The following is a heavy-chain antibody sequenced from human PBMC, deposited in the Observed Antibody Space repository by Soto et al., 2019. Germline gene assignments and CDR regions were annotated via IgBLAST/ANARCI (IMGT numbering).Heavy chain of an antibody. V-gene: IGHV4-39*01. Sequence: PSETLSLTCTVSGGSISSSSYYWGWIRQPPGKGLEWIGSIYYSGSTYYNPSLKSRVTISVDTSKNQFSLKLSSVAAADTAVYYCARPSGSGSYYDQFEYWGQGTLVTVSS. CDR2: IYYSGST. CDR1: GGSISSSSYY. J-gene: IGHJ4*02. CDR3: ARPSGSGSYYDQFEY. D-gene: IGHD3-10*01.